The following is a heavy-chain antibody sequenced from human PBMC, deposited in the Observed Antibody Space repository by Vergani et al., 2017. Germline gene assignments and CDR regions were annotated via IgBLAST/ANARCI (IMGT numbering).Heavy chain of an antibody. CDR1: EFTFSNYA. CDR2: ISGSGVSA. J-gene: IGHJ4*02. V-gene: IGHV3-23*01. D-gene: IGHD3-9*01. Sequence: EVQLLESGGGLVQPGGSLRLTCAASEFTFSNYAMNWVRQVPGKGRVLVSGISGSGVSAYYSDSVKGRFTISRDNSKNILFLQMNNLRTEDTAIYYSAKRYFVSGNYLFDYWGQGTLVTVSS. CDR3: AKRYFVSGNYLFDY.